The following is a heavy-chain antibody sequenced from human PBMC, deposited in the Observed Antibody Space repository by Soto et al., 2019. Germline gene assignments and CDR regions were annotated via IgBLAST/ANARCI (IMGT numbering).Heavy chain of an antibody. D-gene: IGHD3-10*01. V-gene: IGHV1-18*01. Sequence: VQSGGEVKKPGASVRVSCKASGYAFSFGFSWVRQAPGQGLEWMGWISASDGSTNSAQKFRGRISLTTDTSTNTAYLDLLSLTSDETAVYFCATYYFGSGSYYRFDNWGQGTLVTVSS. CDR1: GYAFSFG. J-gene: IGHJ4*02. CDR2: ISASDGST. CDR3: ATYYFGSGSYYRFDN.